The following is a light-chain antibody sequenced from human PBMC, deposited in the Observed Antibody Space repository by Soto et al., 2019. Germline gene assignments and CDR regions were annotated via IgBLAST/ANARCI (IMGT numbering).Light chain of an antibody. CDR3: AKWDDSLRVYV. CDR1: NSRSGSNY. J-gene: IGLJ1*01. V-gene: IGLV1-47*01. CDR2: RND. Sequence: QSVLPQPPSASGTPGQRVTISCSTTNSRSGSNYVYWYQQLPGAAPKLLIYRNDQRPSGVPDRFSASKSGTSASLAISGLRSEDEADYFCAKWDDSLRVYVFGSGTKV.